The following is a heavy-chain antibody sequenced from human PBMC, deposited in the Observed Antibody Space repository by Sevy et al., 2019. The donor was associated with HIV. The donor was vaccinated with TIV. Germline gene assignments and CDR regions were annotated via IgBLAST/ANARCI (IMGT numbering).Heavy chain of an antibody. Sequence: GGSLRLSCAASGFTFSNYAMSWVRQAPGKGLEWVSGISDSAYNTYYADSVKGRFTISRDNSKNSLYLQMNSPRAEDTAVYYCTKDEAYTVATSYYFDYWGQGTLVTVSS. CDR2: ISDSAYNT. D-gene: IGHD5-12*01. CDR3: TKDEAYTVATSYYFDY. CDR1: GFTFSNYA. J-gene: IGHJ4*02. V-gene: IGHV3-23*01.